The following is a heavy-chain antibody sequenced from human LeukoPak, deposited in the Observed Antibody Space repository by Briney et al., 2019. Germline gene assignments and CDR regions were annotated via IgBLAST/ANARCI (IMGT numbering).Heavy chain of an antibody. Sequence: GGSLRLSCAASGFTFSSYSMNWVRQAPGKGLELVSYISSSSSTIYYADSVKGRFTISRDNAKNSLYLQMNSLRAEDTAVYYCARDPPRWGQGTLVAVSS. J-gene: IGHJ4*02. CDR1: GFTFSSYS. CDR3: ARDPPR. V-gene: IGHV3-48*01. CDR2: ISSSSSTI.